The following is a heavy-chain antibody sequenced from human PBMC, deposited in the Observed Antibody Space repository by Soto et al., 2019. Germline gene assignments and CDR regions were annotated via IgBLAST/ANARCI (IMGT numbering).Heavy chain of an antibody. CDR3: ARDAEWLPRY. V-gene: IGHV3-30-3*01. CDR2: ISYDGSNK. Sequence: PGGSLRLSCAASGFTFSSYAMHWVRQAPGKGLEWVAVISYDGSNKYYADSVKGRFTISRDNSKNTLYLQMNSLRAEDTAVYYCARDAEWLPRYWGQGTLVTVSS. D-gene: IGHD6-19*01. CDR1: GFTFSSYA. J-gene: IGHJ4*02.